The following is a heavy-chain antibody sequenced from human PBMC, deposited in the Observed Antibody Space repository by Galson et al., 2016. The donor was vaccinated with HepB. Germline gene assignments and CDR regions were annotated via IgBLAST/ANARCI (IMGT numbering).Heavy chain of an antibody. CDR3: VRDPYHGGMDV. Sequence: SLRLSCAASGFTFSNYGMHWVRQAPGKGLEWVAVIWYDGSYKFYGDSVKGRFTISRDNSMNRLYLQMNSLRAEDTAVYYCVRDPYHGGMDVWGKGTTVTVSS. CDR1: GFTFSNYG. D-gene: IGHD1-14*01. V-gene: IGHV3-33*01. CDR2: IWYDGSYK. J-gene: IGHJ6*04.